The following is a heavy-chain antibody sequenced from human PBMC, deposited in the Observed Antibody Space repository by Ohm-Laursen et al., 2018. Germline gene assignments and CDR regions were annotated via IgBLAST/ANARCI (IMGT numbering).Heavy chain of an antibody. Sequence: SLRLSCTASGFTFSSYGMHWVRQAPGKGLEWVAVIWYDGSNKYYADSVKGRFTISRDNSKNTLYLQMNSLRAEDTAVYYCVKEIYGKREFDYWGQGTLVTVSS. CDR3: VKEIYGKREFDY. CDR1: GFTFSSYG. CDR2: IWYDGSNK. V-gene: IGHV3-33*06. J-gene: IGHJ4*02. D-gene: IGHD4-17*01.